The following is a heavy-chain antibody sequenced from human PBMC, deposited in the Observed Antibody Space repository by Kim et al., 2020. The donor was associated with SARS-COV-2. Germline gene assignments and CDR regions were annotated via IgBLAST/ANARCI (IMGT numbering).Heavy chain of an antibody. Sequence: GGSLRLSCAASGFTFSSYSMNWVRQAPGKGLEWVSSISSSSSYIYYADSVKGRFTISRDNAKNSLYLLMNSLRAEDTAVYYCARAYSSGWAYFDYWGQGTLVTVSS. CDR2: ISSSSSYI. V-gene: IGHV3-21*01. CDR1: GFTFSSYS. CDR3: ARAYSSGWAYFDY. D-gene: IGHD6-19*01. J-gene: IGHJ4*02.